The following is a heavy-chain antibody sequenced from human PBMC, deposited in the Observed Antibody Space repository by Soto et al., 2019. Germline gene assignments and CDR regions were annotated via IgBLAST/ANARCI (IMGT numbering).Heavy chain of an antibody. V-gene: IGHV4-31*01. CDR3: ATDEYFGSEIDFYYYAMDV. CDR1: GASISIGGYF. D-gene: IGHD3-10*01. J-gene: IGHJ6*02. CDR2: IYYNGST. Sequence: SETLSLTCTVSGASISIGGYFWSWIRQHPGKGLEWIGHIYYNGSTYYNPSLKSQHTISVDTSKNEISQRLTSVTAADTAVYFCATDEYFGSEIDFYYYAMDVWGQGTTVT.